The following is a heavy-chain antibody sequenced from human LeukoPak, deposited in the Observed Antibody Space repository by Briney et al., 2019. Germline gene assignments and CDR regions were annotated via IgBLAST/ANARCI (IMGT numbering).Heavy chain of an antibody. CDR1: GYPFTGHI. V-gene: IGHV1-2*02. CDR2: INPDTGGT. J-gene: IGHJ4*02. Sequence: GASVKVSCKASGYPFTGHIMHWVRQAPGQGLEWMGWINPDTGGTNYAQNFQGRVTMTRDTSISTAYIELTRLTSDDTAVYYCTRPEYKYGYVLDYWGQGTLVTVSS. CDR3: TRPEYKYGYVLDY. D-gene: IGHD5-18*01.